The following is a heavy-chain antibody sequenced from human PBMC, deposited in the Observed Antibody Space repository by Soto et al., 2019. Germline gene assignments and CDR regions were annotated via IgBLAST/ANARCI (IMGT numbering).Heavy chain of an antibody. D-gene: IGHD3-3*01. V-gene: IGHV4-59*01. CDR3: AGTPYYDFWSAIGSSGWFDP. CDR1: GASISSYY. CDR2: IYYSGRT. Sequence: SETLSLTCSVSGASISSYYWSWIRRPPGRELEWIGYIYYSGRTKYNPSLESRVTISLDTSKNQFSLKLSSVTAADTAVYSCAGTPYYDFWSAIGSSGWFDPWGQGTLVTVSS. J-gene: IGHJ5*02.